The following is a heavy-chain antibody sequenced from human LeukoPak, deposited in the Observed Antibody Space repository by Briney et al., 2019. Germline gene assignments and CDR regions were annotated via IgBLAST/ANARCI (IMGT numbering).Heavy chain of an antibody. J-gene: IGHJ4*01. D-gene: IGHD3-22*01. CDR1: GGSFSDYY. CDR3: ARVQDFETRGYYLGY. CDR2: INHSGST. V-gene: IGHV4-34*01. Sequence: SETLSPTCAVYGGSFSDYYWNWIRQPPGKGLEWMGEINHSGSTNYNPSLKSRVTMSVDTFKNQFSLTLSSVTAADTAVYYCARVQDFETRGYYLGYWGHGTLVTVSS.